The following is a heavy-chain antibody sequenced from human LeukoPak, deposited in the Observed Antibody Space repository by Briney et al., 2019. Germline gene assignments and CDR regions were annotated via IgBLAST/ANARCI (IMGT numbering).Heavy chain of an antibody. CDR1: GFTFSSYW. J-gene: IGHJ4*02. V-gene: IGHV3-7*01. D-gene: IGHD3-10*01. CDR2: IKQDGSEK. CDR3: ARGKMVRGVIPRSGYYFDY. Sequence: GGSLRLSCAASGFTFSSYWMSWVRQAPGKGLEWVANIKQDGSEKYYVDSVKGRFTISRDNAKNSLYLQMNGLRAEDTAVYYCARGKMVRGVIPRSGYYFDYWGQGTLVTVSS.